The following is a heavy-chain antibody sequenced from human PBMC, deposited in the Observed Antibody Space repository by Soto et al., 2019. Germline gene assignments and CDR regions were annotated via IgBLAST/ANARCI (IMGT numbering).Heavy chain of an antibody. CDR2: ISYDGSNK. CDR3: AKLGDSSGWAGYYYGMDV. J-gene: IGHJ6*02. V-gene: IGHV3-30*18. Sequence: QVQLVESGGGVVQPGRSLRLSCAASGFTFSSYGMHWVRQAPGKGLEWVAVISYDGSNKYYADSVKGRFTISRDNSKNTLYLQMNSLRAEDTAVYYCAKLGDSSGWAGYYYGMDVWGQGTTVTVSS. CDR1: GFTFSSYG. D-gene: IGHD6-19*01.